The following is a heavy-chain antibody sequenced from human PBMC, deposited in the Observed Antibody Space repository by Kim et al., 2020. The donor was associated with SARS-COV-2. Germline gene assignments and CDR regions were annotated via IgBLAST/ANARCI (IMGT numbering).Heavy chain of an antibody. D-gene: IGHD3-10*01. CDR2: IYYSGST. V-gene: IGHV4-59*13. Sequence: SETLSLTCTVSGGSISSYYWSWIRQPPGKGLEWIGYIYYSGSTNYNPSLKSRVTISVDTSKNQFSLKLSSVTAADTAVYYCARGAYGSGPNAFDIWGKG. CDR3: ARGAYGSGPNAFDI. J-gene: IGHJ3*02. CDR1: GGSISSYY.